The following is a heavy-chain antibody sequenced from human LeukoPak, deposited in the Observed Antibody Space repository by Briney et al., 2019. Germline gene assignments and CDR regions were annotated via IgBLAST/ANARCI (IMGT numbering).Heavy chain of an antibody. CDR3: ASSSSSDDGTKTDSIVNY. CDR1: GGSFSGYY. Sequence: SETLSLTCAVYGGSFSGYYWSWIRQPPGKGLEWIGEINHSGSTNYNPSLKSRVTISVDTSKHQFSLKLSSVTAADTAVYYCASSSSSDDGTKTDSIVNYWGQGTLVTVSS. J-gene: IGHJ4*02. V-gene: IGHV4-34*01. CDR2: INHSGST. D-gene: IGHD3-22*01.